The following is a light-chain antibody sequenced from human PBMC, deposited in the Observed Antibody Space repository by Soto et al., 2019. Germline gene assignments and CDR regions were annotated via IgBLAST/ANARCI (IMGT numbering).Light chain of an antibody. CDR3: QHQGSPTRT. V-gene: IGKV3-20*01. J-gene: IGKJ1*01. CDR1: QSLGSSY. CDR2: GAS. Sequence: EIVLTQSPGTLSLSPGERATLSCRASQSLGSSYLAWYQQKPGQTPKLLIYGASSRATGIPDRFSGSGSGTDFPLTIRRLGPEEFAVYYRQHQGSPTRTFGQGTKVEIK.